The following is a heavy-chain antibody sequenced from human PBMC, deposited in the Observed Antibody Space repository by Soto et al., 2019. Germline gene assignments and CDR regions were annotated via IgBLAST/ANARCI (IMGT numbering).Heavy chain of an antibody. Sequence: QVQLVQSGSEVKKSGSSVKVSCKASRGTFNRYAISWVRQAPGQGLEWMGGIIPMFGSANYAQKFQARVTITADESTNTAYMEMSSLTSDDTAVYYSATEGGHNYGLGRGHPFDPWGQGTLVTVSS. CDR3: ATEGGHNYGLGRGHPFDP. CDR2: IIPMFGSA. CDR1: RGTFNRYA. V-gene: IGHV1-69*01. D-gene: IGHD4-17*01. J-gene: IGHJ5*02.